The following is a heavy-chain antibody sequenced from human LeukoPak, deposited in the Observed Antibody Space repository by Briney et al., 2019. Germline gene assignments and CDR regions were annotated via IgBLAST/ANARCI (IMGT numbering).Heavy chain of an antibody. Sequence: ASVKVSCKVSGCTLTELSMHWVRQAPGKGLEWMGGFDPEDGETIYAQKFQGRVTMTRDTSISTAYMELSRLRSDDTAVYYCASGPPDWWGQGTLVTVSS. V-gene: IGHV1-24*01. CDR2: FDPEDGET. CDR3: ASGPPDW. D-gene: IGHD3-3*01. J-gene: IGHJ4*02. CDR1: GCTLTELS.